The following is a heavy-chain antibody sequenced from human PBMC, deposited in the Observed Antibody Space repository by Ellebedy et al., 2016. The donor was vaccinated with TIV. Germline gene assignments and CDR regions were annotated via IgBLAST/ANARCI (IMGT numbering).Heavy chain of an antibody. V-gene: IGHV1-69*13. D-gene: IGHD3-22*01. CDR3: AGDCGVDTSGYYFFY. Sequence: SVKVSXXASGGIFSKYAISWVRQAPGQGLEWMGGITPMFGTANYAQKFQGRVTITADQSTSTAYMELSSLRSEDTAMYYCAGDCGVDTSGYYFFYWGQGTLVTVSS. CDR1: GGIFSKYA. J-gene: IGHJ4*02. CDR2: ITPMFGTA.